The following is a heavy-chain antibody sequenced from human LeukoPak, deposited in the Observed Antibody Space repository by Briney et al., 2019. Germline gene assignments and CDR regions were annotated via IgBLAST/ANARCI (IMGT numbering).Heavy chain of an antibody. CDR3: ARGDREGQAIAVAGTELANWFDP. V-gene: IGHV3-23*01. CDR2: ISGSGGST. J-gene: IGHJ5*02. CDR1: GFTFSSYA. Sequence: GGSLRLSCAASGFTFSSYAMRWVRQAPGKGLEWVSAISGSGGSTYYADSVKGRFTISRDNSKNTLYLQMNSLRAEDTAVYYCARGDREGQAIAVAGTELANWFDPWGQGTLVTVSS. D-gene: IGHD6-19*01.